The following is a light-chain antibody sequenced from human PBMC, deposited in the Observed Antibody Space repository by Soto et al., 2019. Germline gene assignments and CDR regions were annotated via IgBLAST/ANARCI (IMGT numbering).Light chain of an antibody. CDR2: EDN. J-gene: IGLJ1*01. V-gene: IGLV2-23*01. Sequence: QSALTQPASVSGSPGQSITISCTGTSSDVGSYNLVSWYQQHPDKAPKLMIYEDNKRPSGVSDRYSGSKSGNTASLTISGPQAEDEADYYCCLYAGTSTYVFGTGTKVTVL. CDR1: SSDVGSYNL. CDR3: CLYAGTSTYV.